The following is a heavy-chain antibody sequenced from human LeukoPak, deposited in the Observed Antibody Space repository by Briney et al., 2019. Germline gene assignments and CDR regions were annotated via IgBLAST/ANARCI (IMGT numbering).Heavy chain of an antibody. V-gene: IGHV3-53*01. J-gene: IGHJ3*02. Sequence: PWGSLRLSCAASGFTVSSNYMSWVRQAPGKGLEWVSVIYGGGSTYYADSVKGRFTISRDNSKNTLYLQMNSLRAEDTAVYYCARENGYYYGDAFDIWGQGTMVTVSS. D-gene: IGHD3-22*01. CDR3: ARENGYYYGDAFDI. CDR2: IYGGGST. CDR1: GFTVSSNY.